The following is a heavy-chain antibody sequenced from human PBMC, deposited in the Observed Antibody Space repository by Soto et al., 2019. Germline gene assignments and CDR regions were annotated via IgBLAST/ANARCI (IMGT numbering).Heavy chain of an antibody. D-gene: IGHD6-13*01. J-gene: IGHJ4*02. V-gene: IGHV4-59*08. Sequence: QVQLQESGPGLVKPSETLSLTCTVSGGSISSYYWSWIRQPPGKGLEWIGYIYYSGSTNYNPSLKSRVTISVDTSKNQFSLKLSSVTAADTAVYYCARLGFIPADHFDYWGQGTLVTVSS. CDR1: GGSISSYY. CDR2: IYYSGST. CDR3: ARLGFIPADHFDY.